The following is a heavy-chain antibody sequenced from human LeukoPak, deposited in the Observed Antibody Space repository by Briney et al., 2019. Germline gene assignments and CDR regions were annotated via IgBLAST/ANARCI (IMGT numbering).Heavy chain of an antibody. V-gene: IGHV3-13*01. CDR3: ARDTLSGPLRYFDL. CDR1: GFTFSTYD. J-gene: IGHJ2*01. D-gene: IGHD3-10*01. Sequence: GGSLRLSRAASGFTFSTYDTHWVREVTGKGLGWVSGIGTAGDTYYPGPVKGRFTISRENAKSSLYLQMNSLRAGDTAVYYCARDTLSGPLRYFDLWGRGTLVTVSS. CDR2: IGTAGDT.